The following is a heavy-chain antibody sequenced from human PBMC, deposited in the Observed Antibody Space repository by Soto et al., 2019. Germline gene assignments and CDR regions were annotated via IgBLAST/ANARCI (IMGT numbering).Heavy chain of an antibody. CDR1: GDSVTSGNYY. Sequence: SETLSLTCTVSGDSVTSGNYYWSWIRQPPGKGLEWIGYIYYSGNTNYSPSLKNRVTISLDTSKHPCSLNLNSVTAADTAVYYCARIPVDTYMIYWSDPWGQGTLVTVSS. CDR3: ARIPVDTYMIYWSDP. J-gene: IGHJ5*01. CDR2: IYYSGNT. D-gene: IGHD5-18*01. V-gene: IGHV4-61*01.